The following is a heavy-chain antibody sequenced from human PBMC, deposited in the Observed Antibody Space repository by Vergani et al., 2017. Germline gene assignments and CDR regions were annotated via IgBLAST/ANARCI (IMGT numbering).Heavy chain of an antibody. D-gene: IGHD2-2*01. CDR1: GFSFSDYA. CDR3: AKKGFCVTSSCYTTPMNSLQY. CDR2: ISGSGSTT. J-gene: IGHJ4*02. Sequence: EVQLLESGGGLVQPGGSLRLSCAASGFSFSDYAMSWVRQAPGKGLEWVAAISGSGSTTYYAVSVKGRFTVSRENSKNTLFLQMNSLRAEDTAVYYCAKKGFCVTSSCYTTPMNSLQYWGQGALVTVSS. V-gene: IGHV3-23*01.